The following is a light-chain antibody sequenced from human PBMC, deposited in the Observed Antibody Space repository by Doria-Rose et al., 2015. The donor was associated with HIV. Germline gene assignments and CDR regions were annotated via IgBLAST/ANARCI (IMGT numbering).Light chain of an antibody. V-gene: IGLV3-21*02. CDR3: QASDSGREWGV. CDR2: DDD. Sequence: VLTQSPSVSVAPGQTARITCGGNNIGSRHVQWYQQRPGQAPVLVVYDDDDRSSGISWRFSGSNSGNTATLTISWVEAGDGADYYCQASDSGREWGVFGSGTKVTVL. CDR1: NIGSRH. J-gene: IGLJ1*01.